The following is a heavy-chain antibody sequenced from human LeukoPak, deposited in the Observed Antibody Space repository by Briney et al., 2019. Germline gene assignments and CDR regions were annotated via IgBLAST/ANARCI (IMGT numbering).Heavy chain of an antibody. V-gene: IGHV4-61*01. D-gene: IGHD3-10*01. CDR1: GGSVSSGSYY. CDR3: ARGRGLLFP. Sequence: SETLSLTCTVSGGSVSSGSYYWSWIRQPPGKGLEWIGEINHSGSTNYNPSLKSRVTISVDTSKNQFSLKLSSVTAADTAVYYCARGRGLLFPWGQGTLVTVSS. CDR2: INHSGST. J-gene: IGHJ5*02.